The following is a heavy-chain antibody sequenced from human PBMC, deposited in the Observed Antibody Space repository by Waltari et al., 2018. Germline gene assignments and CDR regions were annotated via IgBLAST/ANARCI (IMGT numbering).Heavy chain of an antibody. J-gene: IGHJ3*02. Sequence: QNQLVQSGAEVKKPGASVKVSCKASGYTFTSYGTSWVRQAPGQGLEWMGWIGGYNGHTKHAQNFQGRVTMTTDTSTSTAYMELRSLTSDDTAMYYCARSGCGSTNCHPGAYDTWGQGTMVTVSS. V-gene: IGHV1-18*04. CDR1: GYTFTSYG. CDR3: ARSGCGSTNCHPGAYDT. D-gene: IGHD2-2*01. CDR2: IGGYNGHT.